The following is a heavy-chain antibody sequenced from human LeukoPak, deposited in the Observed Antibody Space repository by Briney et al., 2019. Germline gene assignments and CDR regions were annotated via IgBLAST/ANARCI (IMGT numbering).Heavy chain of an antibody. V-gene: IGHV4-4*07. CDR1: GSSFNTYY. CDR2: IHTSGSA. D-gene: IGHD4-17*01. J-gene: IGHJ4*02. CDR3: ARDIVYLIDEDYG. Sequence: SETLSLTCSVSGSSFNTYYWSWIRQPAGKALEWIGRIHTSGSADYSPSLQSRVTISVDMSKKEFSLKLTSVTAADTAVYYCARDIVYLIDEDYGWGQGILVTVTS.